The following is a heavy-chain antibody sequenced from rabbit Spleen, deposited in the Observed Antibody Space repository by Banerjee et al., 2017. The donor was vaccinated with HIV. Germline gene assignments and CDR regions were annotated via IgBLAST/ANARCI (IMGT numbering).Heavy chain of an antibody. J-gene: IGHJ4*01. CDR2: IYAGSSGST. D-gene: IGHD1-1*01. V-gene: IGHV1S40*01. CDR3: ARDLVAVIGWNFNL. CDR1: GFSFSSAYF. Sequence: QSLEESGGDLVKPGASLTLTCTASGFSFSSAYFVSWVRQAPGKGLEWIACIYAGSSGSTYYASWAKGRFTISKASSTTVTLQMTSLTAADTATYFCARDLVAVIGWNFNLWGQGTLVTVS.